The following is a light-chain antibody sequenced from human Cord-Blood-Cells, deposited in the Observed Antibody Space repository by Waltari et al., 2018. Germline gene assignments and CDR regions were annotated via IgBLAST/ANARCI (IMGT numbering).Light chain of an antibody. CDR3: CSYAGSYTWV. CDR1: SSDVGGYNY. J-gene: IGLJ3*02. Sequence: QSALTQPRSVSGSPGQSVTISCTGTSSDVGGYNYVSWYQQHPGKAPKLMIYDVSKRPSGVPDRFSGSKSGKPASLTISGLQAEDEAEYYCCSYAGSYTWVFGGGTKLTVL. V-gene: IGLV2-11*01. CDR2: DVS.